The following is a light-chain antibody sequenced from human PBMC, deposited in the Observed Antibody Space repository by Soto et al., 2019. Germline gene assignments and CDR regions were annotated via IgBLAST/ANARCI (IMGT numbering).Light chain of an antibody. CDR1: SSNIGAGYD. J-gene: IGLJ2*01. CDR3: NSYTTSSPYVV. V-gene: IGLV1-40*01. CDR2: GNS. Sequence: QSVLTQPPSVSGAPGQRVTISCSGSSSNIGAGYDVHWYQQLPGTAPKLLIYGNSNRPSGVPDRFSGSKSGTSASLAITGLQAEDEADYYCNSYTTSSPYVVFGGGTKVTVL.